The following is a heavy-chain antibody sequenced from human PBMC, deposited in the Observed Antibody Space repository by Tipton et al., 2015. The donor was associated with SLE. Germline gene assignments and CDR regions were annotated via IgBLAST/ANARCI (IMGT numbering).Heavy chain of an antibody. D-gene: IGHD3-22*01. CDR1: GFTFSSYW. J-gene: IGHJ4*02. V-gene: IGHV3-74*01. Sequence: SLRLSCAASGFTFSSYWMHWVRQAPGKGLVWVSRVNTDGSSTTYADSVKGRFTISRDNAKNTLYLQMNSLRVEDTAVFYCARYSYDSSTYPYFDYWGQGTLVTVSS. CDR3: ARYSYDSSTYPYFDY. CDR2: VNTDGSST.